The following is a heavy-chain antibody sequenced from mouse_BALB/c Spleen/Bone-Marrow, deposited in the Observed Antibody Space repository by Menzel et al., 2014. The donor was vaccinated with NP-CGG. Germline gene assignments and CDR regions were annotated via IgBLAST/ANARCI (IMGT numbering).Heavy chain of an antibody. CDR3: ARPTPRYFAMDY. J-gene: IGHJ4*01. Sequence: VMLVESGPGLVAPSQSLYITCTVSGFSLTSYGVHWVRQPPGKGLEWLGVIWAGGSTNYNSALMSRLSISKDNSKSQVFLKMNSLQTDDTAMYYCARPTPRYFAMDYWGQGTSVTVSS. D-gene: IGHD6-1*01. CDR2: IWAGGST. CDR1: GFSLTSYG. V-gene: IGHV2-9*02.